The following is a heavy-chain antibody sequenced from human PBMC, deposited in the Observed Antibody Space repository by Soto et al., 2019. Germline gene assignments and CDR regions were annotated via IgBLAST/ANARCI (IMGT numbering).Heavy chain of an antibody. Sequence: QLQLQESGSGLVKPSQTLSLTCAVSGGSISSGGYSWSWIRQPPGKGLEWIGYIFQSGSTYYNPSLKSGVTIPVDWSKNQFSLKLSSVTAADTAVYYCAAGGGLPRYYWGQGTLVTVSS. CDR2: IFQSGST. CDR3: AAGGGLPRYY. D-gene: IGHD5-12*01. V-gene: IGHV4-30-2*01. CDR1: GGSISSGGYS. J-gene: IGHJ4*02.